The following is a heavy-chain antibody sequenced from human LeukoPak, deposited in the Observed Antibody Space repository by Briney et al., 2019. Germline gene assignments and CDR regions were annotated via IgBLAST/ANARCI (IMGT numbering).Heavy chain of an antibody. Sequence: SETLSLTCTVSGGSISSSSYYWGWIRQPPGKGLEWIGEINHSGSTNYNPSLKSRVTISVDTSKNQFSLKLSSVTAADTAVYYCARGKAPTYYYGSGSSRPFDYWGQGTLVTVSS. CDR1: GGSISSSSYY. V-gene: IGHV4-39*07. D-gene: IGHD3-10*01. J-gene: IGHJ4*02. CDR2: INHSGST. CDR3: ARGKAPTYYYGSGSSRPFDY.